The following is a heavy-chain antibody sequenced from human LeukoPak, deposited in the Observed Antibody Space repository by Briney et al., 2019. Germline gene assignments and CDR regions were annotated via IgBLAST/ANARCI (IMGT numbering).Heavy chain of an antibody. CDR2: INAGNGNT. CDR3: ATPIPPSGSYYY. Sequence: ASVKVSCKASGYTFTSYAMHWVRPAPGQRLEWMGWINAGNGNTKYSQKFQGRVTITRDTSASTAYMELSSLRSEDTAVYYCATPIPPSGSYYYWGQGTLVTVSS. D-gene: IGHD1-26*01. J-gene: IGHJ4*02. V-gene: IGHV1-3*01. CDR1: GYTFTSYA.